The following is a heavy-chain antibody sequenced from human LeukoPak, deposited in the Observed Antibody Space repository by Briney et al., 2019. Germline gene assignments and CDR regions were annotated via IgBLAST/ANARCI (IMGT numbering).Heavy chain of an antibody. V-gene: IGHV1-69*06. Sequence: SVKVSCKTSGDTFRRYAIIWVRQAPGQGLEWMGGIIPMFGAANYAQKFQGRVTFTADKSTDTVYMDLSSLTSEDTAVYYCARTTSQSIVAAGDYWGQGTLVIVSS. CDR2: IIPMFGAA. J-gene: IGHJ4*02. D-gene: IGHD2-15*01. CDR1: GDTFRRYA. CDR3: ARTTSQSIVAAGDY.